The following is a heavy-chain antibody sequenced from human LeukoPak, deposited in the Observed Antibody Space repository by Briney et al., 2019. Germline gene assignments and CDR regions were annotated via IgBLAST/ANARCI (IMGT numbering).Heavy chain of an antibody. J-gene: IGHJ5*02. CDR2: IYSVGDT. D-gene: IGHD4/OR15-4a*01. CDR1: GFTVSNNY. CDR3: ARDPPAVRTNTYA. Sequence: AGGSLRLSCAASGFTVSNNYMNWVRQAPGKGREWVSLIYSVGDTHYADSVKGRFTISRDSSKNTLYLQMNSLRAEDTAVYYCARDPPAVRTNTYAWGQGTLVTVSS. V-gene: IGHV3-66*01.